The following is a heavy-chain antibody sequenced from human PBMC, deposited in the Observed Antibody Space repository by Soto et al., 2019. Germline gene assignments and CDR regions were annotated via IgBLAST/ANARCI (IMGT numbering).Heavy chain of an antibody. D-gene: IGHD3-22*01. CDR1: GFTFSSYW. V-gene: IGHV3-74*01. J-gene: IGHJ4*02. Sequence: GGSLRLSCAASGFTFSSYWMHWVRQAPGKGLVWVSRINSDGSSTSYADSVKGRFTISRDNAKNTLYLQMNSLRAEDTAVYYCAARVNYYYDSSAPKAYWGQGTLVTVSS. CDR3: AARVNYYYDSSAPKAY. CDR2: INSDGSST.